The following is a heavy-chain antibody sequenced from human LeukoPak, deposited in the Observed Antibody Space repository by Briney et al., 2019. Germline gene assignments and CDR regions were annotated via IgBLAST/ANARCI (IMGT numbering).Heavy chain of an antibody. V-gene: IGHV4-59*07. CDR3: ATLPAGPASWFDP. J-gene: IGHJ5*02. CDR1: SGFISIYY. Sequence: SDTLSLTCTVSSGFISIYYWSWLRHPRGEGLEWIGYIYYSGTTNYDPSLKSRVTILADTSKNQLSLRLSSVTAADAAVYYCATLPAGPASWFDPWGQGTLVTVSS. CDR2: IYYSGTT. D-gene: IGHD2-15*01.